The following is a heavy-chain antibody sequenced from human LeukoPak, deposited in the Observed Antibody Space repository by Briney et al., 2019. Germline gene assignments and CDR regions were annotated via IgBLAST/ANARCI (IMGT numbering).Heavy chain of an antibody. D-gene: IGHD5-12*01. V-gene: IGHV4-61*02. CDR2: IYTSGST. CDR1: GGSISSGSHY. CDR3: ARDSGYDLT. J-gene: IGHJ4*02. Sequence: SETLSLTCTVSGGSISSGSHYWSWIRQPAGKGLEWIGRIYTSGSTNYNPSLKSRVTISVDTSKNQFSLKLSSVTAADTAVYYCARDSGYDLTWGQGTLVTVSS.